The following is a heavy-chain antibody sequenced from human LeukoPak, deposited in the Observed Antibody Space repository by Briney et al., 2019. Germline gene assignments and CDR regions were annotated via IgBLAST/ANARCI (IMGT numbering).Heavy chain of an antibody. CDR2: IYYSGST. V-gene: IGHV4-39*07. J-gene: IGHJ4*02. Sequence: SETLSLTCTVSGGSISSSSYYWGWIRQPPGKGLEWIGSIYYSGSTYYNPSLKSRVTISVDTSKNQFSLKLSSVTAADTAVYYCARDPHRTYYFDYWGQGTLVTVSS. CDR1: GGSISSSSYY. CDR3: ARDPHRTYYFDY.